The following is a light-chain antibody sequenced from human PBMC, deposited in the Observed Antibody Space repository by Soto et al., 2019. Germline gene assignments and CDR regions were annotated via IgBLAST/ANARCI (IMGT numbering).Light chain of an antibody. J-gene: IGKJ3*01. CDR1: QSVSSSY. V-gene: IGKV3-20*01. CDR2: GAS. CDR3: QQFGSSPLFT. Sequence: EIVLTQSPGTLSLSPGERATLSCRASQSVSSSYFAWYQQKPGQAPRLLIYGASSRATGIPDRFSGSESGTDFTLTISRLEPEDFAVYYCQQFGSSPLFTFGPGTKGDVK.